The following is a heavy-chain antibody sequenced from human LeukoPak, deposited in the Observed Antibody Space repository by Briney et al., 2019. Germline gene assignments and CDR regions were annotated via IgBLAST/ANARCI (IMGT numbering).Heavy chain of an antibody. CDR3: AHINAWGSYSLFDY. D-gene: IGHD3-16*01. Sequence: SGPTLVNPTQTLTLTCTFSGFSLSTNGVGVGWIRQPPGKALEWLALIYWNDDKRYSPSLKSRLTITRDTSRNRVGLTMTIMDPVDAGTYYCAHINAWGSYSLFDYWGQGTLVTVSS. CDR1: GFSLSTNGVG. J-gene: IGHJ4*02. CDR2: IYWNDDK. V-gene: IGHV2-5*01.